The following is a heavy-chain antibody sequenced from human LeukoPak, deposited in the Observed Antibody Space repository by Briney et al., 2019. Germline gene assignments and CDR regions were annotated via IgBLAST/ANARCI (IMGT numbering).Heavy chain of an antibody. D-gene: IGHD3-3*01. CDR2: INHSGST. Sequence: SETLSLTCAVYGGSSSGYYWSWIRQPPGKGLEWIGEINHSGSTNYNPSLKSRVTISVDTSKNQFSLKLSSVTAADTAVYYCARGPKITIFGVVITPFDYWGQGTLVTVSS. J-gene: IGHJ4*02. V-gene: IGHV4-34*01. CDR1: GGSSSGYY. CDR3: ARGPKITIFGVVITPFDY.